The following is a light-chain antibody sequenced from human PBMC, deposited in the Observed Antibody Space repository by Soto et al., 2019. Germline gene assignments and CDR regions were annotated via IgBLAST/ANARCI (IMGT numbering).Light chain of an antibody. CDR2: GNT. CDR1: SSDIGAGYD. J-gene: IGLJ2*01. CDR3: QSYDTSLRGSV. V-gene: IGLV1-40*01. Sequence: QSVLTQPPSVSGAPGQRVTISCTGSSSDIGAGYDVHWYQQLPGTAPKLLIYGNTNRPSGVPDRFSGSKSGTSASLAITGLQADDEADYYCQSYDTSLRGSVFGGGTSSPS.